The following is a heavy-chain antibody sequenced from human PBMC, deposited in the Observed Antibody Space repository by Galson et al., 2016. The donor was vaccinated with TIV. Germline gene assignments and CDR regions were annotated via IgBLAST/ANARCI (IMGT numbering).Heavy chain of an antibody. CDR3: EKTNIYLRTVVANWAFDS. J-gene: IGHJ3*02. CDR2: INWNSDKV. CDR1: GFTFEEYA. Sequence: SLRLSCAGSGFTFEEYAMHWVRQAPGKGLEWVSGINWNSDKVGYADFVKGRFTISRDNAKNSLYLQMRSLRVEDTALYYCEKTNIYLRTVVANWAFDSWGKGTLVTVSS. V-gene: IGHV3-9*01. D-gene: IGHD2-15*01.